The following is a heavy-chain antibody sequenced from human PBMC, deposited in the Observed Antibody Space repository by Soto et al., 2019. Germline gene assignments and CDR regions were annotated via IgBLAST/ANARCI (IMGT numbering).Heavy chain of an antibody. J-gene: IGHJ6*02. Sequence: GESLKSSCKGSGYRVTRYWISRVRQMPGKGLEWMGRIDPSDSYTNYSPSFQGHVTISADKSISTAYLQWSSLKASDTAMYYCATQIAARQYYYYYYGMDVWGQGTTVTVSS. V-gene: IGHV5-10-1*01. D-gene: IGHD6-6*01. CDR2: IDPSDSYT. CDR3: ATQIAARQYYYYYYGMDV. CDR1: GYRVTRYW.